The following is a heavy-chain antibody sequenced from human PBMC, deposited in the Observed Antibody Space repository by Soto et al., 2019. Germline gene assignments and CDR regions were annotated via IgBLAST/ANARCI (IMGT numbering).Heavy chain of an antibody. CDR2: IFWNDDE. D-gene: IGHD5-18*01. J-gene: IGHJ4*02. CDR1: GFSLTTSGVG. Sequence: QITLKESGPTLVKPTQTLTLTCTFSGFSLTTSGVGVGWIRQPPGKALEWLALIFWNDDERYSPSLNSRLTITKDTSKNQVVLTMTNMDPVDTATDYCVHTGYSYDPCGYWGRGTLVTVSS. V-gene: IGHV2-5*01. CDR3: VHTGYSYDPCGY.